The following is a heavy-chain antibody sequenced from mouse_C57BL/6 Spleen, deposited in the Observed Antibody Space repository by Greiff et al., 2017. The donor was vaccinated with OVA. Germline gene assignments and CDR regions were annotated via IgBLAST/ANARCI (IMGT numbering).Heavy chain of an antibody. Sequence: QVNVKQSGPGLVQPSQSLSITCTVSGFSLTSYGVHWVRQSPGKGLEWLGVIWSGGSTDYNAAFISRLSISKDNSKSQFFFKMNSLQADDTAIYYCATLTGGYFDVWGTGTTVTVSA. D-gene: IGHD4-1*01. J-gene: IGHJ1*03. V-gene: IGHV2-2*01. CDR1: GFSLTSYG. CDR3: ATLTGGYFDV. CDR2: IWSGGST.